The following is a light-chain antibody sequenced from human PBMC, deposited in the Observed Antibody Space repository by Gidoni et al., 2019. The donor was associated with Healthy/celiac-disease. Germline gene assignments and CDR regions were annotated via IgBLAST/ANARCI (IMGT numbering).Light chain of an antibody. J-gene: IGLJ3*02. CDR2: SDN. CDR3: APWDDSLNGWV. CDR1: SSNIGSNA. V-gene: IGLV1-44*01. Sequence: QSVLTQPPSASGTPGQRVPISCSGSSSNIGSNAVNWYQQLPGTAPKLLIYSDNQRASGVPDRFSGSKSGTSASLAISGLQSEDEADYYCAPWDDSLNGWVFGGGTKLTVL.